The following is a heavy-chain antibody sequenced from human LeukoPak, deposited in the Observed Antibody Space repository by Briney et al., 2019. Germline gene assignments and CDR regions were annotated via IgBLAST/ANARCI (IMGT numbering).Heavy chain of an antibody. V-gene: IGHV4-59*01. D-gene: IGHD2-8*01. CDR3: ADYCPSGLCHHH. CDR2: ISYTGSS. CDR1: GGSINNYY. Sequence: SETLSHTCTVSGGSINNYYWSWIRQSPGKGLELIGCISYTGSSVYNPSLESRVTMTIDTSKSQFSLKLNSVTAADTAIYYSADYCPSGLCHHHWGQGTLVTVSS. J-gene: IGHJ5*02.